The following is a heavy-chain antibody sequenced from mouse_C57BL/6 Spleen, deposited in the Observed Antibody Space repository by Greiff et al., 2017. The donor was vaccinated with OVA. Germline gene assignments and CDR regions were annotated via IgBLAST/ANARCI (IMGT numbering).Heavy chain of an antibody. CDR3: AREEGDYYGSRNYFDY. J-gene: IGHJ2*01. D-gene: IGHD1-1*01. CDR1: GYTFTSYW. Sequence: QVQLKQPGAELVKPGASVKLSCKASGYTFTSYWMHWVKQRPGRGLEWIGRIDPNSGGTKYNETFKSKATLTVDNPSRTAYMQLSSLTSGDSAVYYGAREEGDYYGSRNYFDYWGQGTTLTVSS. V-gene: IGHV1-72*01. CDR2: IDPNSGGT.